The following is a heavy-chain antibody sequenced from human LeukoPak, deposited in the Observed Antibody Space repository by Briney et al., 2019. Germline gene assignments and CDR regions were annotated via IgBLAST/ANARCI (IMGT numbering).Heavy chain of an antibody. CDR2: INHSGST. CDR1: GGSFSGYY. J-gene: IGHJ4*02. Sequence: SETLSLTCAVYGGSFSGYYWSWIRQPPGKGLEWIGEINHSGSTNYNPSLKSRVTISVDTSKNQFSLKLSSVTAADTAVYYCARGGGGGNSKRNFDYWGQGTLVTVSS. D-gene: IGHD4-23*01. CDR3: ARGGGGGNSKRNFDY. V-gene: IGHV4-34*01.